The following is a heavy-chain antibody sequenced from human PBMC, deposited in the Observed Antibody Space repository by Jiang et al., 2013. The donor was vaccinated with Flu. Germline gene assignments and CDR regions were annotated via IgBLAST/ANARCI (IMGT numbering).Heavy chain of an antibody. Sequence: LLKPSESLSLTCTVSGGSVSSGSYYWSWIRQPPGRELEWIGYISYSGSTNYNPSLKSRVTISIDTSKNQFSLRLNSVTTADTAVYYCARDLSQAYCSGGSCYSYNWFDAWGQGSLVTVSS. CDR1: GGSVSSGSYY. CDR3: ARDLSQAYCSGGSCYSYNWFDA. CDR2: ISYSGST. V-gene: IGHV4-61*01. J-gene: IGHJ5*02. D-gene: IGHD2-15*01.